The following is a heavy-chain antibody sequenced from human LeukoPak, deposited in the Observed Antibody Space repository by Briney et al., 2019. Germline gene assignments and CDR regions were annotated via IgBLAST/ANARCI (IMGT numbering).Heavy chain of an antibody. Sequence: GGSLRLSCAASGFTFSGYYMSWIRQAPGKGLEWVSYISSSASSIYYADSVKGRFTISRDNVKNSLYLQMNSLRAEDTAVYYCARDWGVGRRDYWGQGTLVTVSS. V-gene: IGHV3-11*01. J-gene: IGHJ4*02. CDR1: GFTFSGYY. D-gene: IGHD3-10*01. CDR2: ISSSASSI. CDR3: ARDWGVGRRDY.